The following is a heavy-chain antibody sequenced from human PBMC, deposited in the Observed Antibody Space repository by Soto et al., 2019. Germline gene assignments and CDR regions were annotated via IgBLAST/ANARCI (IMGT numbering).Heavy chain of an antibody. D-gene: IGHD1-26*01. J-gene: IGHJ6*02. V-gene: IGHV3-23*01. Sequence: EVQLLESGGGLVQPGGSLRLSCAASGFTFSSYAMNWVRQAPGKGLEWVSTITGGGGSTYYADSVKGRFTIPRDNSRDTLYLQSNSLRAEDTAVYYCAKGGGNYVSYYGMDVWGQGTTVTVSS. CDR2: ITGGGGST. CDR3: AKGGGNYVSYYGMDV. CDR1: GFTFSSYA.